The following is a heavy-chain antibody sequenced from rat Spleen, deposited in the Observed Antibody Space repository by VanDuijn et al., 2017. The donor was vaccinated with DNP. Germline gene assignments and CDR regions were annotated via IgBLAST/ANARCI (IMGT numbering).Heavy chain of an antibody. CDR3: ARFGPDLDY. V-gene: IGHV3-1*01. CDR1: GYSITSNY. CDR2: ISYSGSA. Sequence: EVQLQESGPGLVKPSQSLSLTCSVTGYSITSNYWGWIRKFPGNKMEWMGFISYSGSAIYNPSLKSRFSITRDTSKNQFFLQLNSVTTEDTATYYCARFGPDLDYWGQGVMVTVSS. D-gene: IGHD3-1*01. J-gene: IGHJ2*01.